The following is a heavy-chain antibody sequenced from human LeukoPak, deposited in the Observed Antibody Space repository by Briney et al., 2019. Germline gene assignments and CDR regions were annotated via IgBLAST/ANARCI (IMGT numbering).Heavy chain of an antibody. J-gene: IGHJ4*02. V-gene: IGHV4-34*01. D-gene: IGHD5-24*01. CDR3: ARGRDRSKAGDH. CDR1: GGSCDDYY. Sequence: PWDSLSLTCAVYGGSCDDYYCSWLRQPPGKGMEWIGEIHPSGIFYYNSSLLSRVTISIDTSKSQFSLRLTSVTAADTAFYYCARGRDRSKAGDHWGQGSLVTVS. CDR2: IHPSGIF.